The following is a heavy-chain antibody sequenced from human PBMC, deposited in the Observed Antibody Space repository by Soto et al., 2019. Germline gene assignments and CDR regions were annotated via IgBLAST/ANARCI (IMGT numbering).Heavy chain of an antibody. V-gene: IGHV3-21*01. Sequence: EVQLLESGGGLVQPGGSLRLSCAGSGFTFSTYAMTWVRQAPGKGLEWVSSISSSSSYIYYADSVKGRFTISRDNAKNSLYLQMNSLRAEDTAVYYCARDGGGVAAPYYYYGMDVWGQGTTVTVSS. J-gene: IGHJ6*02. CDR1: GFTFSTYA. CDR3: ARDGGGVAAPYYYYGMDV. D-gene: IGHD6-6*01. CDR2: ISSSSSYI.